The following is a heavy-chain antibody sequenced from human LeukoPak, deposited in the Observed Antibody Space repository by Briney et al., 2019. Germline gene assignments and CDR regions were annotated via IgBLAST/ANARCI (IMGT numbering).Heavy chain of an antibody. CDR1: GGSISSYY. CDR2: IYYSGST. V-gene: IGHV4-59*05. J-gene: IGHJ4*02. Sequence: PSETLSLTCTVSGGSISSYYWSWIRQPPGKGLEWIGSIYYSGSTYYNPSLKSRVTISVDTSKNQFSLKLSSVTAADTAVYYCRSRITIFGVVIIDPDYWGQGTLVTVSS. D-gene: IGHD3-3*01. CDR3: RSRITIFGVVIIDPDY.